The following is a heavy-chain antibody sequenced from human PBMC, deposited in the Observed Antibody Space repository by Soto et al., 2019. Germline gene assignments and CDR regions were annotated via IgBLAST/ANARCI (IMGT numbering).Heavy chain of an antibody. J-gene: IGHJ6*03. CDR3: TTVTWGYYYYYMDV. D-gene: IGHD7-27*01. V-gene: IGHV3-15*01. CDR2: IKSKTDGGTT. CDR1: GFTFSNAW. Sequence: GGSLRLSCAASGFTFSNAWMSWVRQAPGKGLKWVGRIKSKTDGGTTDYAAPVKGRFTISRDDSKNTLYLQMNSLKTDDTAVYYCTTVTWGYYYYYMDVWGKGTTVTVSS.